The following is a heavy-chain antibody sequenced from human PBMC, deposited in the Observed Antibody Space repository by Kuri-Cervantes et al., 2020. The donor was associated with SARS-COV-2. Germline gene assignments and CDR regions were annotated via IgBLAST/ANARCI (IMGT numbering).Heavy chain of an antibody. CDR3: AKDLGYGGNSAGYGMDV. J-gene: IGHJ6*02. CDR2: ISGSGGST. V-gene: IGHV3-23*01. D-gene: IGHD4-23*01. CDR1: GFTFSSYA. Sequence: GESLKISCAASGFTFSSYAMHWVRQAPGKGLEWVSAISGSGGSTYYADPVKGRFTISRDNSKNTLFLQMNSLRVEDTAVYYCAKDLGYGGNSAGYGMDVWGQGITVTVSS.